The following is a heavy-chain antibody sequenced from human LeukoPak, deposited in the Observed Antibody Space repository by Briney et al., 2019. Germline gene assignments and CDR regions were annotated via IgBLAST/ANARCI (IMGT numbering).Heavy chain of an antibody. CDR2: IKEDGSEK. CDR3: ARDWGGGRSCSNDY. CDR1: GFTFTNYW. J-gene: IGHJ4*02. V-gene: IGHV3-7*01. D-gene: IGHD2-15*01. Sequence: PGGSLRLSCAASGFTFTNYWMSWVRQAPGKGLEWVANIKEDGSEKNYVDSVKGRFTISRDNTKNSLYLEMNSLRAEDTAVYYCARDWGGGRSCSNDYWGQGTLVTVSS.